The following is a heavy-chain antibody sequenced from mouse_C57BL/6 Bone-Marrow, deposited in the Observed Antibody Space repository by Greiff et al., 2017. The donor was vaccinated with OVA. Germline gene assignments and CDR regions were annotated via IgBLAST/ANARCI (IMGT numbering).Heavy chain of an antibody. CDR1: GFTFSSYA. CDR3: AWFAY. CDR2: ISDGGSYT. Sequence: EVQGVESGGGLVKPGGSLKLSCAASGFTFSSYAMSWVRQTPEKRLEWVATISDGGSYTYYPDNVKGRFTISRDNAKNNLYLQMSHLKSEDTAMYYCAWFAYWGQGTLVTVSA. V-gene: IGHV5-4*01. J-gene: IGHJ3*01.